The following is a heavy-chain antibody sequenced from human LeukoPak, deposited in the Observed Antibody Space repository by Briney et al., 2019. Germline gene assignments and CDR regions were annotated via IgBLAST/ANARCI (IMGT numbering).Heavy chain of an antibody. Sequence: ASVKVSCKASGYTFTSYYMHWVRQAPGQGLEWMGRINPNSGGTNYAQKFQGRVTMTRDTSISTAYMELSRLRSDDTGVYYCAREAGTLGADNNWFDPWGQGTLVTVSS. D-gene: IGHD3-10*01. CDR3: AREAGTLGADNNWFDP. V-gene: IGHV1-2*05. CDR1: GYTFTSYY. J-gene: IGHJ5*02. CDR2: INPNSGGT.